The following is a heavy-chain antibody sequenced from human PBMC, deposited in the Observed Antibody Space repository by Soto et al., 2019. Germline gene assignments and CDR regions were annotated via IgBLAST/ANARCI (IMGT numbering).Heavy chain of an antibody. CDR3: AKDFYYDSSASNGFDF. CDR2: ISGRGDTT. V-gene: IGHV3-23*01. J-gene: IGHJ4*01. CDR1: GFTVSGSA. Sequence: PGGSLRLSCAASGFTVSGSAVHWVRQAPGKGLEWVSTISGRGDTTYYADSVKGRFSISRDNFKNTLYLQMNSLRGEDTAVYYCAKDFYYDSSASNGFDFWGQGTLVTVSS. D-gene: IGHD3-22*01.